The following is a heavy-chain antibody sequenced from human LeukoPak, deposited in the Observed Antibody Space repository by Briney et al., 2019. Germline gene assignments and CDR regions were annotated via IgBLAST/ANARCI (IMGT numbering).Heavy chain of an antibody. Sequence: SETLSLTCTVSGGSISSYYWSWIRQPPGKGLERIGYIYYSGSTNYNPSLKSRVTISVDTSKNQFSLKLSSVTAADTAVYYCARGGSLDSSSWYFGYFDYWGQGTLVTVSS. J-gene: IGHJ4*02. D-gene: IGHD6-13*01. CDR1: GGSISSYY. CDR2: IYYSGST. CDR3: ARGGSLDSSSWYFGYFDY. V-gene: IGHV4-59*01.